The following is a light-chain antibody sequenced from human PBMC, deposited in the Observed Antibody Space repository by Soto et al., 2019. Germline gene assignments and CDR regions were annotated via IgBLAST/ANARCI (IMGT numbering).Light chain of an antibody. J-gene: IGKJ4*01. CDR1: QGVSYW. CDR2: AAS. CDR3: QQHNSYPLT. Sequence: DIQMTQSPSSLSASVGDRVTITCRASQGVSYWLAWYQQKPGKAPKSLIYAASNLQSGVPLRFSGSGSGTDFTLTISSLQPEDFATYYCQQHNSYPLTFGGGTKVEIK. V-gene: IGKV1D-16*01.